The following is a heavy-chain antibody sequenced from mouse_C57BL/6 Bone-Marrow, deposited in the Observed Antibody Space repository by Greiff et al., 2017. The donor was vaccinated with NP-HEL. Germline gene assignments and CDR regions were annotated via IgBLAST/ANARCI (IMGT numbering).Heavy chain of an antibody. CDR2: IYPRSGNN. CDR1: GYTFASYG. J-gene: IGHJ3*01. D-gene: IGHD1-1*01. CDR3: ARWDHYGSSYVGKKFAN. Sequence: QVQLQQSGAELARPGASVKLSCKASGYTFASYGISWVKQRTGQGLEWIGEIYPRSGNNYYNEKFKGKATLTADKSSSTAYMELRSLTSEDSAVYFCARWDHYGSSYVGKKFANWGQGTLVTVSA. V-gene: IGHV1-81*01.